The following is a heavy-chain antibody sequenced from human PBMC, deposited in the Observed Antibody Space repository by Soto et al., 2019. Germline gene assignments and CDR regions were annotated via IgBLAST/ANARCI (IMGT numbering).Heavy chain of an antibody. V-gene: IGHV1-18*01. CDR2: ISAHNGNT. Sequence: QVHLVQSGAEVKKSGASVKVSCKGSGYDFTTYGITWVRQAPGQGLEWMAWISAHNGNTDYAQKLQGRVTMTRDTSTSTAYMELRSLSSDDTAVYYCARGRYEDYWGQGALVPVSS. CDR3: ARGRYEDY. CDR1: GYDFTTYG. D-gene: IGHD1-1*01. J-gene: IGHJ4*02.